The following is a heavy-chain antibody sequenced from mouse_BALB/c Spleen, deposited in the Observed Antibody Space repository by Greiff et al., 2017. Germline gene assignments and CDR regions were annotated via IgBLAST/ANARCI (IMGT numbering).Heavy chain of an antibody. D-gene: IGHD2-4*01. Sequence: DVKLVESGPGLVKPSQSLSLTCSVTGYSITSGYYWNWIRQFPGNKLEWMGYISYDGSNNYNPSLKNRISITRDTSKNQFFLKLNSVTTEDTATYYCASPSTMITSYAMDYWGQGTSVTVSS. V-gene: IGHV3-6*02. J-gene: IGHJ4*01. CDR3: ASPSTMITSYAMDY. CDR2: ISYDGSN. CDR1: GYSITSGYY.